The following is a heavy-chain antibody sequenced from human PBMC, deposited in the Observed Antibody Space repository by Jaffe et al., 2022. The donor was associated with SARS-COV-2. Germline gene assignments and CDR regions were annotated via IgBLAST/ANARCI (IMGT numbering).Heavy chain of an antibody. CDR2: SIPVLDIT. CDR1: GGTFESYT. J-gene: IGHJ3*02. V-gene: IGHV1-69*08. CDR3: ARDIGGYGAPDAFDI. Sequence: QVQLVQSGAEVRKPGSSVKVSCKASGGTFESYTVSWVRQAPGQGLEWMGRSIPVLDITNYAQKFQGRLTIIADKSTSTAYMELSSLRSEDTAIYYCARDIGGYGAPDAFDIWGQGTMVTVS. D-gene: IGHD1-26*01.